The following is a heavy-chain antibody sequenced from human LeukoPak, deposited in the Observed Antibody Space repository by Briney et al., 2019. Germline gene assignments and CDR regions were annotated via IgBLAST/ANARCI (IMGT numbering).Heavy chain of an antibody. CDR1: GFTFNTYT. CDR3: ARDAGGGTQRDGWFDP. CDR2: ITASSTAI. Sequence: GGSLRLSCAASGFTFNTYTMNWVRQAPGKGLEWVTSITASSTAIYSADSLRGRFTISRDNAKNSLYLQMNSLRADDTAVYYCARDAGGGTQRDGWFDPWGQGILVTVSS. J-gene: IGHJ5*02. V-gene: IGHV3-21*01. D-gene: IGHD2-8*02.